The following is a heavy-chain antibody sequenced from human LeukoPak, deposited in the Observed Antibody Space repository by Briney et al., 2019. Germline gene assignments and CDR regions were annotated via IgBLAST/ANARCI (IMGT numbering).Heavy chain of an antibody. D-gene: IGHD1-1*01. V-gene: IGHV4-59*01. Sequence: PSETLSLTCTVSGGSIGTYYWNWARQPPGKGLEWIGYIYYSVSTAYNPSLKSRVTISVDTPENQLSLKLSSVTPADTAVYYCARAQSGTYAFDIWGQGTMVTVSS. CDR3: ARAQSGTYAFDI. CDR1: GGSIGTYY. J-gene: IGHJ3*02. CDR2: IYYSVST.